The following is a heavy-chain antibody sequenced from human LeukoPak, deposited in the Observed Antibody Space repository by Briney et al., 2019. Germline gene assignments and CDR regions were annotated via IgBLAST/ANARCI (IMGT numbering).Heavy chain of an antibody. CDR2: VNQGGSYK. Sequence: PGGSLRLSCAASEFPSWNYWMTWVRRAPGRGLEWVANVNQGGSYKYYVDSLRGRFTISRDNAKNELYLQMDSLRVEDSAVYYCARGEPHCSTSTCSRRRMDVWGQGTTVTVSS. CDR1: EFPSWNYW. CDR3: ARGEPHCSTSTCSRRRMDV. J-gene: IGHJ6*02. D-gene: IGHD2-2*01. V-gene: IGHV3-7*01.